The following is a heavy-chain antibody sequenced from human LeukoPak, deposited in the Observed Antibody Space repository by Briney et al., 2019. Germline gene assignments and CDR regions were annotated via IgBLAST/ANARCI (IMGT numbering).Heavy chain of an antibody. CDR3: ARGASASSPYYYYGMDV. Sequence: ASVKVSFKASGYTFTDYYMHWVRQAPGQGLEWMGIINPSGGSTSYAQKFQGRVTMTSDTSTSTVYMELSSLRSEDTAVYYCARGASASSPYYYYGMDVWGQGTTVTVSS. CDR2: INPSGGST. V-gene: IGHV1-46*01. CDR1: GYTFTDYY. J-gene: IGHJ6*02. D-gene: IGHD6-25*01.